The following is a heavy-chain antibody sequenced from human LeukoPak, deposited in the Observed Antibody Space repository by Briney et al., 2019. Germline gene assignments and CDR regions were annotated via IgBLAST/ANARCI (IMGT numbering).Heavy chain of an antibody. CDR1: GGSFSGYY. V-gene: IGHV4-34*01. CDR2: INHSGST. D-gene: IGHD3-16*02. J-gene: IGHJ4*02. Sequence: PSETLSLTCAVYGGSFSGYYWSWIRQPPGKGLEWIGEINHSGSTNYNPSLKSRVTISVDTSKNQFSLKLSSVTAADTAVYYCARGYSYDYVWGSYRYWVYLDYWGQGTLVTVSS. CDR3: ARGYSYDYVWGSYRYWVYLDY.